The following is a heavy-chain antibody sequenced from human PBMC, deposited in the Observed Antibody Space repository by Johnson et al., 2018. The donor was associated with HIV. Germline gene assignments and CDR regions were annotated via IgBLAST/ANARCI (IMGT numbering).Heavy chain of an antibody. CDR1: GFSVSSKY. D-gene: IGHD6-13*01. CDR2: LYRSGST. CDR3: ARADSSSSPWMGLDI. Sequence: VQLVESGGGLIQLGGSLRLSCAASGFSVSSKYMSWVRQAPGKGLEWVSALYRSGSTYYVDSVKGRFTISRDNSKNTLYLQMNSLRAEDTAVYYCARADSSSSPWMGLDIWGQGTMVTVSS. J-gene: IGHJ3*02. V-gene: IGHV3-66*03.